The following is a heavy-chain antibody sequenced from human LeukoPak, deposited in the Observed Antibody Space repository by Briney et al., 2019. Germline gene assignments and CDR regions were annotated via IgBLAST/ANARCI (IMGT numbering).Heavy chain of an antibody. CDR2: ISSNGGST. J-gene: IGHJ4*02. D-gene: IGHD6-13*01. Sequence: PGGSLRLSCAASGFTFSSYAMHWVRQAPGKGLEYVSAISSNGGSTYYANSVKGRFTISRDNAKNSLYLQMNSLRAEDTAVYYCARSIAAAEGPFDYWGQGTLVTVSS. CDR3: ARSIAAAEGPFDY. V-gene: IGHV3-64*01. CDR1: GFTFSSYA.